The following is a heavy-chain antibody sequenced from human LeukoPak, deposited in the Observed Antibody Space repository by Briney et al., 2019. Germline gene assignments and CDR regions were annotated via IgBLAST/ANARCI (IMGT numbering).Heavy chain of an antibody. J-gene: IGHJ4*02. Sequence: PSETLSFTCAVYGGSFSGYYWSWIRQPPGKGLEWIGEINHSGSTNYNPSLKSRVTISVDTSKNQFSLKLSSVTAADTSVYYCARGRSAMVRGVISYYFDYWGQGTLVTVSS. CDR2: INHSGST. D-gene: IGHD3-10*01. V-gene: IGHV4-34*01. CDR3: ARGRSAMVRGVISYYFDY. CDR1: GGSFSGYY.